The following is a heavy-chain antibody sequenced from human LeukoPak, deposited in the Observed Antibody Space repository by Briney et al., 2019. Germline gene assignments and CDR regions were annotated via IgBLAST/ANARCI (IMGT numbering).Heavy chain of an antibody. CDR2: FDSENNKM. Sequence: ASVKVSCKISGYSLSDLSIHWVREAPGEGLEWMGGFDSENNKMVYSQKFQGRVTMTEDTSADTAYMELTSLRSEDTAVYFCAPDRVYRSSGRSWGFSDYWGQGTLVIVSS. CDR1: GYSLSDLS. J-gene: IGHJ4*02. V-gene: IGHV1-24*01. CDR3: APDRVYRSSGRSWGFSDY. D-gene: IGHD6-19*01.